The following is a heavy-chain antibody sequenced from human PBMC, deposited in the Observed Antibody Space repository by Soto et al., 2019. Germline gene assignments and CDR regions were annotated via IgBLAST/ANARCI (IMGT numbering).Heavy chain of an antibody. CDR2: ISSSSSTI. Sequence: GGSLRLSCAASGFTFSSCAMGWVRQAPGKGLEWVSYISSSSSTIYYADSVKGRFTISRDNAKNSLYLQMNSLRDEDTAVYYCARHPERIAEIGWFDPWGQGTLVTVSS. CDR1: GFTFSSCA. J-gene: IGHJ5*02. CDR3: ARHPERIAEIGWFDP. V-gene: IGHV3-48*02. D-gene: IGHD6-13*01.